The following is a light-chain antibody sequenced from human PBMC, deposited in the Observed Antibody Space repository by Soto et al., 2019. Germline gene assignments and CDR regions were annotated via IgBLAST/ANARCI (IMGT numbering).Light chain of an antibody. CDR2: EVS. CDR3: SSFTTSRFYV. Sequence: QSVLTQPPSASGSPGQSVTISCTGTSTDVGGYNYISWYQHHPGKGPKRIIYEVSERPSGVPDRFSGSKSGNTASLTVSGLQAEDEADYYCSSFTTSRFYVFGPGTKVTVL. CDR1: STDVGGYNY. V-gene: IGLV2-8*01. J-gene: IGLJ1*01.